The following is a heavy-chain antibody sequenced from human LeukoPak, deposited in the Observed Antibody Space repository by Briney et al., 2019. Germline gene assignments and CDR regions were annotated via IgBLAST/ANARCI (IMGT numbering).Heavy chain of an antibody. CDR1: GFTFSSYW. V-gene: IGHV3-74*01. CDR2: INTDGSTT. CDR3: AAVTTAD. J-gene: IGHJ4*02. D-gene: IGHD4-17*01. Sequence: PGGSLRLSCAASGFTFSSYWMYWVRQAPGKGLVWVSRINTDGSTTNYADSVKGRFTISRDNAKNTLYLQMNSLRAEYTAVYYCAAVTTADWGPGTLVTVSS.